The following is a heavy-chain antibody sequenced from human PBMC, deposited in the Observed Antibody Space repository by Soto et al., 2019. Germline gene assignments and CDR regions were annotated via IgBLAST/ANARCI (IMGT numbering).Heavy chain of an antibody. CDR3: AKDIVKYTYGACDF. CDR1: GFSFNSYG. J-gene: IGHJ4*02. V-gene: IGHV3-30*18. CDR2: ISYDGSNQ. Sequence: GGSLRLSCAASGFSFNSYGMYWVRQAPGKGLEWVAAISYDGSNQYHADSVKGRFTISRDNSQSTLYLQMNSLRVEDTAVYYCAKDIVKYTYGACDFWGQGALVTVS. D-gene: IGHD5-18*01.